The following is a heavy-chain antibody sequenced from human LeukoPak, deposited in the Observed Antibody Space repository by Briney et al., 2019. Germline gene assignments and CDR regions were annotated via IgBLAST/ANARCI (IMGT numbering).Heavy chain of an antibody. CDR2: ISYDGSNK. V-gene: IGHV3-30*18. CDR1: GFTFSSYG. Sequence: GGSLRLSCAASGFTFSSYGMHWVRQAPGKGLEWVAVISYDGSNKYYADSVKGRFTISRDNSKNTLYLQMNSLRAEDTAVYYCAKDQGDILTGYWIDWGQGTLVTVSS. J-gene: IGHJ4*02. CDR3: AKDQGDILTGYWID. D-gene: IGHD3-9*01.